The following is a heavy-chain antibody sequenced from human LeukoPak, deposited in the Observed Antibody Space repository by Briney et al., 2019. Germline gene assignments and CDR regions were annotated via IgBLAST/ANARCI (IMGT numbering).Heavy chain of an antibody. CDR3: AKDGSSSWYLESYYYMDV. D-gene: IGHD6-13*01. V-gene: IGHV3-23*01. CDR2: ISGSGGST. Sequence: GGSLRLSCAASGFTFSSYGMSWVRQAPGKGLEWVSAISGSGGSTYYADSVKGRFTISRDNSKNTLYLQMNSLRAEDTAVYYCAKDGSSSWYLESYYYMDVWGKGTTVTVSS. J-gene: IGHJ6*03. CDR1: GFTFSSYG.